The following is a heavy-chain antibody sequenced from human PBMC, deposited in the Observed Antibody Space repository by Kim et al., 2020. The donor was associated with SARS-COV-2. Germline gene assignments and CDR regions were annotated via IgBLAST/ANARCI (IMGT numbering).Heavy chain of an antibody. Sequence: YDADSGRGRFTSSVDTDKHSLFLQMNSLRAEDTAVYYCARGPNYSPFDYWGQGTLVTVSS. D-gene: IGHD4-4*01. CDR3: ARGPNYSPFDY. V-gene: IGHV3-48*03. J-gene: IGHJ4*02.